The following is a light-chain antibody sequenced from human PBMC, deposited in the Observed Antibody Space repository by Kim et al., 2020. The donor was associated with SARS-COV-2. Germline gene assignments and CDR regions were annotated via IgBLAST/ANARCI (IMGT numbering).Light chain of an antibody. CDR3: CSYAGSSTYV. CDR1: SSDVGRYNL. V-gene: IGLV2-23*01. CDR2: EGS. J-gene: IGLJ1*01. Sequence: QSALTKPASVSGSPGQSITISCTGTSSDVGRYNLVSWYQQHQGKAPKLMLYEGSKRPSGVSNRFSGSKSGNTASLTISGLQAEDEADYYCCSYAGSSTYVFGTGTKVTVL.